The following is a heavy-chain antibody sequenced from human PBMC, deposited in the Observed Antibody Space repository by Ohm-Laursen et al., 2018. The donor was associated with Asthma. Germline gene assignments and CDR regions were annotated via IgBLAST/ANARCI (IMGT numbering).Heavy chain of an antibody. CDR1: GFTFSSYA. V-gene: IGHV3-30-3*01. CDR2: GGSYYDGGLK. CDR3: ARRDFSGGDPSAAFDI. J-gene: IGHJ3*02. Sequence: SLRLSCAASGFTFSSYAMSWVRQAPGKGLEWVAVGGSYYDGGLKYYADSVNGRFTISRDNSKNTLYMQMNSLRAEDTAVYYCARRDFSGGDPSAAFDIWGQGTMVTVSS. D-gene: IGHD2-21*02.